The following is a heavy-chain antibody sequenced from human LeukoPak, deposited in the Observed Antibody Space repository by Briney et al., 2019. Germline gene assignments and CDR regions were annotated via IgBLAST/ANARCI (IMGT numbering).Heavy chain of an antibody. CDR1: GFTFSSYE. CDR3: AKNKVSYYYDSSGPRDYYYYMDV. V-gene: IGHV3-48*03. D-gene: IGHD3-22*01. J-gene: IGHJ6*03. CDR2: ISSSGSTL. Sequence: GGSLRLSCAASGFTFSSYEMNWVRQAPGKGLEWVSYISSSGSTLYYADSVKGRFTISRDNAKNSLYLQMNSLRAEDTAVYYCAKNKVSYYYDSSGPRDYYYYMDVWGKGTTVTVSS.